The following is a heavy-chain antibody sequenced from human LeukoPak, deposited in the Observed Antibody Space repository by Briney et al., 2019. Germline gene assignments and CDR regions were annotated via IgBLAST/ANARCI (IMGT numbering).Heavy chain of an antibody. CDR1: GGSISGYH. Sequence: SETLSLTCVVSGGSISGYHWGWIRQPPGKGLEWIGYISYTGITRDNPSLRGRVFMSVDTSKNQFSLRLSSVTAADTAVYFCARRDYSGILPYAFDVWGQGTLVAVSS. CDR2: ISYTGIT. CDR3: ARRDYSGILPYAFDV. V-gene: IGHV4-59*08. J-gene: IGHJ3*01. D-gene: IGHD4-23*01.